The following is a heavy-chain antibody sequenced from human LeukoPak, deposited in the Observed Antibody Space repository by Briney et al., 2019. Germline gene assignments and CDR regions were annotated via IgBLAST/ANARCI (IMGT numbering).Heavy chain of an antibody. Sequence: GASVEVSCKASGYTLTSYGISWVRQAPGQGLEWMGWSSAYNGNTNYAQKLQGRVTMTTDTSTSTAYMELRSLRSDDTAVYYCARDWRVGATTLYYYYYYGMDVWGQGTTVTVSS. V-gene: IGHV1-18*01. CDR1: GYTLTSYG. J-gene: IGHJ6*02. D-gene: IGHD1-26*01. CDR2: SSAYNGNT. CDR3: ARDWRVGATTLYYYYYYGMDV.